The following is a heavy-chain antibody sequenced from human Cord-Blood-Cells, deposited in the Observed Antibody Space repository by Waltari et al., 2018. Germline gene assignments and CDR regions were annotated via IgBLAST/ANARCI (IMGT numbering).Heavy chain of an antibody. Sequence: QVQLVQSGAEVKKPGASVKVSCKASGYTFTGYHMHWVRPAPGKGLGWMGWINPNSGGTNYAQKFQGRVTMTRDTSISTAYMELSRLRSDDTAVYYCARVGGYDDAFDIWGQGTMVTVSS. CDR2: INPNSGGT. V-gene: IGHV1-2*02. CDR3: ARVGGYDDAFDI. CDR1: GYTFTGYH. D-gene: IGHD5-12*01. J-gene: IGHJ3*02.